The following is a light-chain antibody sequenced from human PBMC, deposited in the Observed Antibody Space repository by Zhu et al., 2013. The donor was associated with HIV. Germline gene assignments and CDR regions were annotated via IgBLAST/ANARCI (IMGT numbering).Light chain of an antibody. CDR1: QSVLSSSNNKKY. CDR3: QQYYTTPLT. CDR2: WAS. J-gene: IGKJ4*01. Sequence: DIVMTQSTDSLAVSLGERATINCKSSQSVLSSSNNKKYLAWYQQKPGQSPKLLIYWASTREFGVPDRFRGSGSGTDFTLTISSLQAEDVAVYYCQQYYTTPLTFGGGTKVEIK. V-gene: IGKV4-1*01.